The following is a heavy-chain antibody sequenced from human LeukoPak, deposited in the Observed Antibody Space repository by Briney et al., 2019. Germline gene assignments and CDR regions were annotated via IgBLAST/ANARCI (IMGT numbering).Heavy chain of an antibody. Sequence: GGSLRLSCAASGFTFSSYGMHWVRQAPGKGLEWVAVIWYDGSNKYYADSVKGRFTISRDNSMNTLYLQMNSLRAEDTAVYYCARGGEAYYDILTGYYRDGINFDYWGQGTLVTVSS. CDR2: IWYDGSNK. D-gene: IGHD3-9*01. CDR3: ARGGEAYYDILTGYYRDGINFDY. CDR1: GFTFSSYG. J-gene: IGHJ4*02. V-gene: IGHV3-33*01.